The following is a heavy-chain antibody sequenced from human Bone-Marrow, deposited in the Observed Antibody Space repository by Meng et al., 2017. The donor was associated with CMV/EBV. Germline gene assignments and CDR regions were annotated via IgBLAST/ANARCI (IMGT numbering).Heavy chain of an antibody. D-gene: IGHD3-22*01. CDR3: ASHSWGYYDSSGYSFDY. CDR2: IYHSGST. V-gene: IGHV4-38-2*02. CDR1: GYSISSGYY. J-gene: IGHJ4*02. Sequence: SETLSLTCTVSGYSISSGYYWGWIRQPPGKGLEWIGSIYHSGSTYYNPSLKSRVTISADTSKNQFSLKLSSVTAADTAVYYCASHSWGYYDSSGYSFDYWGQGTLVTVSS.